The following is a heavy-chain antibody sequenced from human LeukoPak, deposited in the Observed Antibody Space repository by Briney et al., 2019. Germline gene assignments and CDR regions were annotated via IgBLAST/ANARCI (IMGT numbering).Heavy chain of an antibody. Sequence: PGGSLRLSCAASASQFTFSYYGMHWVRQAPGKGLEWVAFIRYDGGNEYYTDSVKGRFTISRDNSKNTLYLQMNSLRREDTAVYYCARVGYCLGGGCYRGAYDVWGQGTMVTVSS. D-gene: IGHD2-15*01. CDR2: IRYDGGNE. CDR1: ASQFTFSYYG. J-gene: IGHJ3*01. V-gene: IGHV3-30*02. CDR3: ARVGYCLGGGCYRGAYDV.